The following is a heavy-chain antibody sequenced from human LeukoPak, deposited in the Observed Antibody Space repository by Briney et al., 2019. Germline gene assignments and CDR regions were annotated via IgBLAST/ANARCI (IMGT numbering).Heavy chain of an antibody. V-gene: IGHV3-23*01. CDR1: GFTFSSYA. J-gene: IGHJ4*02. D-gene: IGHD5-24*01. CDR3: AKDLGGDGYRGSY. Sequence: GGSLRLSCEASGFTFSSYAMSWVRQAPGKGLEWVSAISGSGGSTYYADSVKGRFTISRDNSKNTLYLQMNSLRAEDTAVYYCAKDLGGDGYRGSYWGQGTLVTVSS. CDR2: ISGSGGST.